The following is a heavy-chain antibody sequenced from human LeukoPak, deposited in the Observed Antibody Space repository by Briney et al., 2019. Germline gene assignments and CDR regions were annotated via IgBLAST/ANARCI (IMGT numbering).Heavy chain of an antibody. Sequence: GGSLRLSCAASGFTFSSFAMSWVRQAPGKGLEWVSAISGSGGSTYYADSVKGRFTFSRDNSKNTLYLQMNSLRAEDTAVYYCAKDVYSSGWYYLDYWGQGTLVTVSS. D-gene: IGHD6-19*01. V-gene: IGHV3-23*01. CDR3: AKDVYSSGWYYLDY. CDR2: ISGSGGST. CDR1: GFTFSSFA. J-gene: IGHJ4*02.